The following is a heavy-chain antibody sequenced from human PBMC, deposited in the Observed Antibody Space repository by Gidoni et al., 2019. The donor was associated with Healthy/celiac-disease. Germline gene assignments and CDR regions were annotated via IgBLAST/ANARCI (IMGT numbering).Heavy chain of an antibody. V-gene: IGHV3-21*01. Sequence: EVQLVESGGGLVKPGGSLRLSCAASGFTFSSYSMNWVRQAPGKGLEWVSSISSSSSYRYYAESVKGRVTISRDNDKNSLYLQMNSLRDEDTAVYYCASWTPIAVAVESHLDTNAEYFQHWGQGTLVTVSS. CDR3: ASWTPIAVAVESHLDTNAEYFQH. CDR1: GFTFSSYS. CDR2: ISSSSSYR. D-gene: IGHD6-19*01. J-gene: IGHJ1*01.